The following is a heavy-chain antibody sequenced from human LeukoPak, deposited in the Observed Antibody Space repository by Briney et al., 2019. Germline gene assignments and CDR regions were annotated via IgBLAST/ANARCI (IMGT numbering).Heavy chain of an antibody. J-gene: IGHJ3*02. CDR1: GFTFSTYN. CDR2: IPSDGSYT. V-gene: IGHV3-30*18. Sequence: GGSLRLSCSASGFTFSTYNMNWVRQAPGKGLEWVALIPSDGSYTYYADSVKGRFTISRDNSKNTLSLQMNSVRPDDTAVYYCAKDRYGDYGPFDNWGQGTMVTVSS. D-gene: IGHD4-17*01. CDR3: AKDRYGDYGPFDN.